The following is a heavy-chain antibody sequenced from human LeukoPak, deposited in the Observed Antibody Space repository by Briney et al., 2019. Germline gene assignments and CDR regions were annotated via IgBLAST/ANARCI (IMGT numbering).Heavy chain of an antibody. D-gene: IGHD2-8*01. CDR1: EFTFSTYA. J-gene: IGHJ4*02. Sequence: GGSLRLSCAASEFTFSTYAMSWVRQAPGKGLEWVSGISGSGGSVYYADSVKGRFTISRDNSLNTLYLQMNSLRAEDTAVYYCAKVKYAGYDFDYWGQGTLVTVSS. CDR2: ISGSGGSV. CDR3: AKVKYAGYDFDY. V-gene: IGHV3-23*01.